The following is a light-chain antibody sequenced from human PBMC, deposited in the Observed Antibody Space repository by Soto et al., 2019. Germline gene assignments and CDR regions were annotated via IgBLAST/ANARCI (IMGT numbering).Light chain of an antibody. CDR3: QQSYITPPT. V-gene: IGKV1-39*01. Sequence: DIQMTQSPSSLSASVGDRVTITCRASQSISNYLNWYQQKPGKAPKLLIYAAPSLQSGVPSRFSGGGSGTDFTLTITSLQPEDFATYSCQQSYITPPTFGPGTKVDIK. J-gene: IGKJ3*01. CDR2: AAP. CDR1: QSISNY.